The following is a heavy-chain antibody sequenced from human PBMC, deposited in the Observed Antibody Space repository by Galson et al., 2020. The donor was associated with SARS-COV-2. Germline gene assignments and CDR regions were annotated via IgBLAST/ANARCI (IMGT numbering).Heavy chain of an antibody. V-gene: IGHV3-13*01. J-gene: IGHJ6*02. CDR2: IGTAGDT. CDR1: GFTFSSYD. Sequence: GGSLRLSCAASGFTFSSYDMHWVRQATGKGLEWVSAIGTAGDTYYPGSVKGRFTISRENAKNSLYLQMNSLRAGDTAVYYCAREHRYCSGGSCYSEYGMDVWGQGTTVTVSS. CDR3: AREHRYCSGGSCYSEYGMDV. D-gene: IGHD2-15*01.